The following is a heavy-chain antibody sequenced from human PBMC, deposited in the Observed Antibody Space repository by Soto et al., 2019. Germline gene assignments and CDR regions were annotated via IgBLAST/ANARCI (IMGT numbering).Heavy chain of an antibody. D-gene: IGHD2-2*01. CDR3: AKVPVVPAAMSSSGHQYFDY. J-gene: IGHJ4*02. CDR1: GVTFSSYG. Sequence: GGSLRLSCAASGVTFSSYGMHWVRRAPGKGLEWVAVISYDGSNKYYADSVKGRFTISRDNSKNTLYLQMNSLRAEDTAVYYCAKVPVVPAAMSSSGHQYFDYWGQGTLVTVSS. V-gene: IGHV3-30*18. CDR2: ISYDGSNK.